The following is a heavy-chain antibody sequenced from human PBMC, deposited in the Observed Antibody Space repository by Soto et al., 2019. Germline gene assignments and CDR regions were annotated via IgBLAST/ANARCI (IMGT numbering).Heavy chain of an antibody. CDR2: IHPSGGST. J-gene: IGHJ6*02. D-gene: IGHD3-9*01. CDR3: ASPSHDILTCYYKIRLGKNYDYGMDG. Sequence: ASVKVSCKASGYTFTSYYMHRVRQAPGQGLEWIGIIHPSGGSTSSAKKFHGRVTMTRDTSTRAVYIELSRLRSECTAVYYCASPSHDILTCYYKIRLGKNYDYGMDGWGQGTTVTVAS. CDR1: GYTFTSYY. V-gene: IGHV1-46*01.